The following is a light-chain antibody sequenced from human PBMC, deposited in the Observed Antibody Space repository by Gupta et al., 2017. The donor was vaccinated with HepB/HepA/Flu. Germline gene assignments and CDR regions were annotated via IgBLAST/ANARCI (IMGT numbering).Light chain of an antibody. J-gene: IGKJ5*01. V-gene: IGKV3-11*01. Sequence: EIVLTQSPATLSLSPGERATLSCRASQSVSSYLAWYQQKPDQAPRLLIYDASNRDTGIPARFSGSGYGKDFTLTISSREPEDFAVYYCQQRSNWPPDTFGQGTRMEIK. CDR2: DAS. CDR1: QSVSSY. CDR3: QQRSNWPPDT.